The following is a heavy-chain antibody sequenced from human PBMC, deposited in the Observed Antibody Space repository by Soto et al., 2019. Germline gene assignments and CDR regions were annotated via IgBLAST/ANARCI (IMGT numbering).Heavy chain of an antibody. Sequence: GGSLRLSCSASGFTFSSYAMHWVRQAPGKGLEYVSAISSNGGSTYYAGSVKGRFTISRDNSKNTLYLQMSSLRAEDTAVYYCVKDRIAAAGLFNYYFDYWGQGTLVTVSS. CDR3: VKDRIAAAGLFNYYFDY. J-gene: IGHJ4*02. CDR2: ISSNGGST. D-gene: IGHD6-13*01. V-gene: IGHV3-64D*06. CDR1: GFTFSSYA.